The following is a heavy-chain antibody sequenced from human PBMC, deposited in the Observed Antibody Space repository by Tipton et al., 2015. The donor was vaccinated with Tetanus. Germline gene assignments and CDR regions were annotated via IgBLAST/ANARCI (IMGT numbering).Heavy chain of an antibody. D-gene: IGHD3-10*01. CDR3: ARDLGWFGDSWAPSSPMYYFDY. J-gene: IGHJ4*02. Sequence: SLRLSCAASGFTFSSYSMNWVRQAPGKGLEWVSSISSSSSYIYYADSVKGRFTISRDNAKNSLYLQMNSLRAEDTAVYYCARDLGWFGDSWAPSSPMYYFDYWGQGTLVTVSS. CDR1: GFTFSSYS. CDR2: ISSSSSYI. V-gene: IGHV3-21*01.